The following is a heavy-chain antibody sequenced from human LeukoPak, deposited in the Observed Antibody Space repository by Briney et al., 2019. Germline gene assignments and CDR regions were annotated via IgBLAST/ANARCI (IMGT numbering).Heavy chain of an antibody. CDR1: GGTFSSYA. J-gene: IGHJ4*02. CDR2: IIPIFGTA. D-gene: IGHD3-3*01. V-gene: IGHV1-69*05. CDR3: ARVITIFGVAAYYFDY. Sequence: GASVKVSCKASGGTFSSYAISWVRQAPGQGLEWMGGIIPIFGTANYAQKFQGRVTITTDESTSTAYMELSSLRSEDTAVYYCARVITIFGVAAYYFDYWGQGTLVTVSS.